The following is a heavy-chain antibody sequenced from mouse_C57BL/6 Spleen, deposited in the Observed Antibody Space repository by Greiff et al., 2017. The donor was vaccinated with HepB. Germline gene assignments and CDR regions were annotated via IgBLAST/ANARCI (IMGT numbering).Heavy chain of an antibody. CDR3: AGWLLDYYAMDY. J-gene: IGHJ4*01. Sequence: VQRVESGAELVKPGASVKISCKASGYAFSSYWMNWVKQRPGKGLEWIGQIYPGDGDTNYNGKFKGKATLTADKSSSTAYMQLSSLTSEDSAVYFCAGWLLDYYAMDYWGQGTSVTVSS. CDR1: GYAFSSYW. D-gene: IGHD2-3*01. V-gene: IGHV1-80*01. CDR2: IYPGDGDT.